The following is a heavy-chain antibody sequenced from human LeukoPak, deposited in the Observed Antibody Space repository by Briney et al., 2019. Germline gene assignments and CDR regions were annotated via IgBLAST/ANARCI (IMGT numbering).Heavy chain of an antibody. J-gene: IGHJ4*02. Sequence: GASVKVSCKASGGTFSSYAISWVRQAPGQGLEWMGRIIPILGIANYAQKFQGRVTITADKSTSTAYMELSSLRSEDTAVYYCASSPYSSGWYEILYYFDYWGQGTLVTVSS. CDR3: ASSPYSSGWYEILYYFDY. CDR2: IIPILGIA. CDR1: GGTFSSYA. V-gene: IGHV1-69*04. D-gene: IGHD6-19*01.